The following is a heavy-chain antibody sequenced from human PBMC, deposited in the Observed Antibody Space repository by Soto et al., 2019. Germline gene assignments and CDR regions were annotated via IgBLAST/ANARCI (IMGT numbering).Heavy chain of an antibody. Sequence: QVTLKESGPVLVQPTEPLTLTCTVSGFSLSNARMGVSWIRQPPGKALEWLAHIFANNETSCSTSLKSRLTISKETSKSQVVLTMTNMDPVDTATYYGARIRDDFDTDTGIDYWGQGTLVTVSS. CDR1: GFSLSNARMG. V-gene: IGHV2-26*01. D-gene: IGHD2-2*02. CDR3: ARIRDDFDTDTGIDY. J-gene: IGHJ4*02. CDR2: IFANNET.